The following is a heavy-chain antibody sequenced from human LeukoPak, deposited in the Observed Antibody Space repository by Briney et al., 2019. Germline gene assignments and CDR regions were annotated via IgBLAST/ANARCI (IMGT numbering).Heavy chain of an antibody. CDR3: AKGGRTILANSYFDY. CDR1: GFTFSTYA. Sequence: GGSLRLSCAASGFTFSTYAMSWVRQAPGKGLEWVSLVSGSGASTYYADSVKGRFTISRDNSKNTLYPQMNSLRAEDTAVYYCAKGGRTILANSYFDYWGQGTLVTVSS. J-gene: IGHJ4*02. CDR2: VSGSGAST. D-gene: IGHD2/OR15-2a*01. V-gene: IGHV3-23*01.